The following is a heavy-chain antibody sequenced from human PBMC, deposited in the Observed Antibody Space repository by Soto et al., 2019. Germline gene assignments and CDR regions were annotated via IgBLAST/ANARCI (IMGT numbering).Heavy chain of an antibody. J-gene: IGHJ4*02. V-gene: IGHV4-34*01. Sequence: SETLSLTCAVYSGSFSGYYWSWIRQPPGKGLEWIGEINHSGSTNYNPSLKSRVTISVDTSKNQFSLKLSSVTAADTAVYYCARGGYGYYDSSGYYRHYFGYWGQGTLVTVS. CDR1: SGSFSGYY. CDR3: ARGGYGYYDSSGYYRHYFGY. CDR2: INHSGST. D-gene: IGHD3-22*01.